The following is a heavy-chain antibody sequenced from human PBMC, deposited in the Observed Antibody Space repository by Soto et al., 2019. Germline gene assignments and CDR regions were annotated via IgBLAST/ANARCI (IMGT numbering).Heavy chain of an antibody. Sequence: QVQLVQSGAEVKKPGASVKVSCKASGYTFTSYYMHWVRQAPGQGLEWMGIINPRGGSTSYAQKSQGGATMTRDTSTSTVYMEPGSLRSEDTAVYYGARAHGYWSGGSCYSGFRYWGQGTLVTVSS. D-gene: IGHD2-15*01. CDR2: INPRGGST. CDR1: GYTFTSYY. V-gene: IGHV1-46*03. J-gene: IGHJ4*02. CDR3: ARAHGYWSGGSCYSGFRY.